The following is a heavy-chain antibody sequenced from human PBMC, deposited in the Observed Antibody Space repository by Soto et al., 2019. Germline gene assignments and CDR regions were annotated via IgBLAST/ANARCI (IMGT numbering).Heavy chain of an antibody. V-gene: IGHV3-30*03. Sequence: GSLRLSCAASGFTFSSYGMHWVRQAPGKGLEWVAVISYDGSNKYYADSVKGRFTISRDNSKNTLYLQMNSLRAEDTAVYYCATGDLRGYSYGLGVDYWGQGTLVTVSS. CDR2: ISYDGSNK. J-gene: IGHJ4*02. CDR1: GFTFSSYG. CDR3: ATGDLRGYSYGLGVDY. D-gene: IGHD5-18*01.